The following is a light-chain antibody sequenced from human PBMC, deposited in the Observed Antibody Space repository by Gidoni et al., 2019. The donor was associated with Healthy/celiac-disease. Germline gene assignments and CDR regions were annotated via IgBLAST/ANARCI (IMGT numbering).Light chain of an antibody. CDR3: QAWDSSDVV. V-gene: IGLV3-1*01. J-gene: IGLJ2*01. CDR1: KLGDKY. Sequence: SYELTQPPSVSVSPGQTASITCSGDKLGDKYACWYQQKPGQSPVLVIYQASKRPSGIPERFSGSNSGNTATLTISGTQAMDEADYYCQAWDSSDVVFGGGTKLTV. CDR2: QAS.